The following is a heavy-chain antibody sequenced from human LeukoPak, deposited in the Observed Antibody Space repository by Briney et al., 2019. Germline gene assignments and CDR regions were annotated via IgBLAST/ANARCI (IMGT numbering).Heavy chain of an antibody. Sequence: PGGSLRLSCAASGFTFSNYWMRWVRQAPGKGREWVANIKQDASEIYYVGAVKGRFIISRDSAKNSLFLQMNSLRDEGTAVYYGARLLWSTASSGMEYWGQGTLVTVFS. J-gene: IGHJ4*02. CDR1: GFTFSNYW. V-gene: IGHV3-7*03. CDR3: ARLLWSTASSGMEY. D-gene: IGHD3-10*01. CDR2: IKQDASEI.